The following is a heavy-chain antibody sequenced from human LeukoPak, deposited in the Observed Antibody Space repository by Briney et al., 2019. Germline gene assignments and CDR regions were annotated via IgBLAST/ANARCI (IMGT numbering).Heavy chain of an antibody. D-gene: IGHD5-18*01. CDR2: INHSGST. CDR3: ARHIKDTAASDF. V-gene: IGHV4-34*01. Sequence: SETLSLTCAVYGGSLSGYYWSWIRQPPGKGLEWIGEINHSGSTNYNPSLKSRVTISVDTSKNQFSLKLSSVTAADTAVYYCARHIKDTAASDFWGQGTLVTVSS. CDR1: GGSLSGYY. J-gene: IGHJ4*02.